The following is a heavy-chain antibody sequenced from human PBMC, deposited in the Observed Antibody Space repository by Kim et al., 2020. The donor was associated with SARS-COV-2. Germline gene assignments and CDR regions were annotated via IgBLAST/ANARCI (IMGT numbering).Heavy chain of an antibody. Sequence: SETLSLTCTVSGGSISSGGYYWSWIRQHPGKGLEWIGYIYYSGSTYYNPSLKSRVTISVDTSKNQFSLKLSSVTAADTAVYYCARDSTGTAKRDYYGMDVWGQGTTVTVSS. CDR3: ARDSTGTAKRDYYGMDV. V-gene: IGHV4-31*03. CDR1: GGSISSGGYY. J-gene: IGHJ6*02. CDR2: IYYSGST. D-gene: IGHD1-1*01.